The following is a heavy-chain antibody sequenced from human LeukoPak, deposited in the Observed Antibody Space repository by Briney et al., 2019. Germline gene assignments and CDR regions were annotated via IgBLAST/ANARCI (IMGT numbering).Heavy chain of an antibody. CDR3: ARETRYCSGGSCYGGWRSPYYYMDV. J-gene: IGHJ6*03. CDR1: GDSISNSSYY. Sequence: PSETLSLTCTVSGDSISNSSYYWGWIRQPPGKGLEWIGNIYYSGSTNYNLSLKSRVTISVDTSKNQFSLKLSSVTAADTAVYYCARETRYCSGGSCYGGWRSPYYYMDVWGKGTTVTVSS. CDR2: IYYSGST. V-gene: IGHV4-39*07. D-gene: IGHD2-15*01.